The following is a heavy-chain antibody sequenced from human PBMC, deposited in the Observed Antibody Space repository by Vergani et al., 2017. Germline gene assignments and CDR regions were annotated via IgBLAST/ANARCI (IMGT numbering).Heavy chain of an antibody. CDR3: ARMKGDYGDYGSGAFDI. Sequence: QVQLVQSGAEVKKPGSSVKVSCKASGGTFSSYAISWVRQAPGQGLEWMGGIIPIFGTANYAQKFQGRVTITADESTSTAYMELSSLRSEDTAVYYCARMKGDYGDYGSGAFDIWGQGTMVTVSS. D-gene: IGHD4-17*01. V-gene: IGHV1-69*01. CDR1: GGTFSSYA. CDR2: IIPIFGTA. J-gene: IGHJ3*02.